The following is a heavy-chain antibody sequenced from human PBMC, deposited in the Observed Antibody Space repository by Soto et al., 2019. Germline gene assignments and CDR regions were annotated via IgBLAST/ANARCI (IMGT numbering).Heavy chain of an antibody. J-gene: IGHJ4*02. Sequence: SETLSLTCTVSGGSISSYYWSWIRQPPGKGLEWIGYIYYSGNTNYNPSLKSRVTISVDTSKNQFSLKLSSVTAADTAVYYCARLYMVRGVIDYWGQGTLVTVSS. CDR1: GGSISSYY. D-gene: IGHD3-10*01. CDR3: ARLYMVRGVIDY. V-gene: IGHV4-59*08. CDR2: IYYSGNT.